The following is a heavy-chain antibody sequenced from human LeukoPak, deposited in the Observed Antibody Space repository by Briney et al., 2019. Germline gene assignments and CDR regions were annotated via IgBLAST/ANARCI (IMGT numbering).Heavy chain of an antibody. CDR3: ARDSIAVAGYNAFDI. D-gene: IGHD6-19*01. Sequence: ASVKVSCKASGGTFSSYAISWVRQAPGQGLEWMGRIIPILGIANYAQKFQGRVTITADKSTSTAYMELSSLRSEDTAVYYCARDSIAVAGYNAFDIWGQGTMVTVSS. CDR1: GGTFSSYA. J-gene: IGHJ3*02. CDR2: IIPILGIA. V-gene: IGHV1-69*04.